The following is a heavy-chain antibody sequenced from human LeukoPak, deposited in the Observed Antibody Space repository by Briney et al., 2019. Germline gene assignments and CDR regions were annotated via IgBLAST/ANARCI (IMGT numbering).Heavy chain of an antibody. CDR2: SYSGGSR. J-gene: IGHJ4*02. V-gene: IGHV3-NL1*01. D-gene: IGHD1-26*01. CDR3: ARVWELSFDY. Sequence: PGRSLRLSCAASGFTFSSYGMHWVRQAPGKGLEWVAVSYSGGSRSYAESVKGRFTISRDNSQNTLYLQMNSLRAEDTAVYYCARVWELSFDYWGQGTLVTVSS. CDR1: GFTFSSYG.